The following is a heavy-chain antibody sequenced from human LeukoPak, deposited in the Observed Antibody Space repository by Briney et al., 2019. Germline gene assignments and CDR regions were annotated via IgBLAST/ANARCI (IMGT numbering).Heavy chain of an antibody. J-gene: IGHJ4*02. CDR3: ARAPTRGITPDY. CDR2: INPNSGGT. CDR1: GYTFTGYY. Sequence: ASVKVSCKASGYTFTGYYMHWVRQAPGQGLEWMGWINPNSGGTNYAQKFQGRVTMTRDTSISTAYMELSRLRSDDTAVYYCARAPTRGITPDYWGQGTLVTVSS. D-gene: IGHD3-10*01. V-gene: IGHV1-2*02.